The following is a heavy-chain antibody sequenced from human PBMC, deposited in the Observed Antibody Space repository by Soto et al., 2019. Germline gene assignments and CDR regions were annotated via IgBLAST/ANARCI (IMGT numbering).Heavy chain of an antibody. Sequence: HGESLKISCQCSGYTFSNFLIGWVRQFPEKGLEWMGIIYPGAHETSYSPSLHGKVTISADESINTAYLQGNSLEASDTAFYVCAESPRSSPYLEYWGQGSMVTVAS. CDR2: IYPGAHET. D-gene: IGHD6-13*01. J-gene: IGHJ4*02. CDR3: AESPRSSPYLEY. V-gene: IGHV5-51*01. CDR1: GYTFSNFL.